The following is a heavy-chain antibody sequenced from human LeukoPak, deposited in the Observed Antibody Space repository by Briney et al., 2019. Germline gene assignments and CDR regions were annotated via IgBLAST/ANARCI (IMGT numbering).Heavy chain of an antibody. Sequence: PGGSLRLSCAVSGFTFSGYWMHWVRQAPGKGLVWVSRINGDGSSTYYADSVKGRFTISRDNSKNTQYLQMNSLRAEDTAIYYCLGYCSGGRCYSGGHWGQGTLVTVSS. D-gene: IGHD2-15*01. J-gene: IGHJ4*02. CDR3: LGYCSGGRCYSGGH. CDR1: GFTFSGYW. V-gene: IGHV3-74*01. CDR2: INGDGSST.